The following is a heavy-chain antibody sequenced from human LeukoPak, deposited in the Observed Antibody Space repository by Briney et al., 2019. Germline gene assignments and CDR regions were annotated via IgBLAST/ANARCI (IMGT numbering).Heavy chain of an antibody. Sequence: GGSLRLSCAASGFTFSSYSMNWVRQAPGKGLEWVSSISSSSSYIYYADSVKGRFTISRDNAKNSLYLQMNSLRAEDTAVYYCARVGYDFWSGYYRGFDYWGQGTLVTVSS. V-gene: IGHV3-21*01. CDR2: ISSSSSYI. CDR3: ARVGYDFWSGYYRGFDY. CDR1: GFTFSSYS. D-gene: IGHD3-3*01. J-gene: IGHJ4*02.